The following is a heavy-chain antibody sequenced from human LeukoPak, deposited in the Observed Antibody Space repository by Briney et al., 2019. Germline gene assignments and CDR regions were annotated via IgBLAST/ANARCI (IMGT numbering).Heavy chain of an antibody. CDR1: GFTFSSTG. CDR2: ISYDGSSK. D-gene: IGHD3-10*01. Sequence: PGGSLRLSCTASGFTFSSTGMHWVRQAPGKGLDWVASISYDGSSKKYVDSVKGRFTISRDNAKNSVYLQMNSLRAEDTALYYCARLSAYYYGSYFYYYMDVWGKGTTVTVSS. CDR3: ARLSAYYYGSYFYYYMDV. V-gene: IGHV3-30*03. J-gene: IGHJ6*03.